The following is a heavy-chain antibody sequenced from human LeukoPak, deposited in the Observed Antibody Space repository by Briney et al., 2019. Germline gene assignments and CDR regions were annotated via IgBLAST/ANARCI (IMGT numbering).Heavy chain of an antibody. Sequence: SETLSLTCTVSGVSISRYYWSWIRQPPGKGLEWFGYVYDSGTTNYNPSLKSRVTISVDTSKNQFSLKLSSVTAADTAVYYCARVSWSPGTSYYYMDVWGKGTTVTVSS. CDR1: GVSISRYY. V-gene: IGHV4-59*01. CDR3: ARVSWSPGTSYYYMDV. CDR2: VYDSGTT. J-gene: IGHJ6*03. D-gene: IGHD1-1*01.